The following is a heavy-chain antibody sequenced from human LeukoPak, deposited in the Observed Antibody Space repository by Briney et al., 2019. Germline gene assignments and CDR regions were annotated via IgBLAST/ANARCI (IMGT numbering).Heavy chain of an antibody. D-gene: IGHD6-13*01. CDR2: ISSSSSYI. CDR3: ARDIRSMAAGPSLSDY. CDR1: GFTFSSYS. Sequence: KSGGSLRLSCAASGFTFSSYSMNWVRQAPGKGLEWVSSISSSSSYIYYADSVKGRFTISRDNAKNSLYLQMNSLRAEDTAVYYCARDIRSMAAGPSLSDYWGQGTLVTVSS. J-gene: IGHJ4*02. V-gene: IGHV3-21*01.